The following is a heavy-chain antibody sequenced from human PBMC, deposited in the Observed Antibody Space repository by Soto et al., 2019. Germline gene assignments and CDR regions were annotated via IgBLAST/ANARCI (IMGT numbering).Heavy chain of an antibody. CDR1: GLTFSSYA. Sequence: EVQLLESGGGLVQPGGSLRLSCAASGLTFSSYAMSWVRQAPGKGLEWVSAISGSGAVTYYADSVKGRFTISRDNSKNTLYLQMNSLRAEDTAVYYCAKDKGCTSTTCHWNAFDIWGQGTMVTASS. J-gene: IGHJ3*02. CDR2: ISGSGAVT. V-gene: IGHV3-23*01. CDR3: AKDKGCTSTTCHWNAFDI. D-gene: IGHD2-2*01.